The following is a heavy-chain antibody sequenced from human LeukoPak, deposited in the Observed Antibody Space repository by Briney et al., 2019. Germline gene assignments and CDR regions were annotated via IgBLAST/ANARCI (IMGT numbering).Heavy chain of an antibody. CDR3: ARENAGAVVPNWFDP. V-gene: IGHV1-18*04. D-gene: IGHD2-21*01. J-gene: IGHJ5*02. CDR1: GYTFTGYY. CDR2: ISAYNGNT. Sequence: VASVKVSCKASGYTFTGYYMHWVRQAPGQGLEWMGWISAYNGNTNYAQKLQGRVTMTTDTSTSTAYMELRSLRSDDTAVYYCARENAGAVVPNWFDPWGQGTLVTVSS.